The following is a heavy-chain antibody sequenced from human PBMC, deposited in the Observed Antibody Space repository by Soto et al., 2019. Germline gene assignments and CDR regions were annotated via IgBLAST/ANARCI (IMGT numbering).Heavy chain of an antibody. J-gene: IGHJ5*02. CDR1: GFTFSSYS. D-gene: IGHD3-22*01. CDR3: ARVYYYDSSALFDP. CDR2: ITSTSSSL. Sequence: DVQLVESGGGLVQPGGSLRLSCAASGFTFSSYSMTWVRQAPWKGLEWVSYITSTSSSLYYADSVEGRFTISRDNAKNSLYLQMSSLRDEDTAVYYCARVYYYDSSALFDPWGQGTLVTVSS. V-gene: IGHV3-48*02.